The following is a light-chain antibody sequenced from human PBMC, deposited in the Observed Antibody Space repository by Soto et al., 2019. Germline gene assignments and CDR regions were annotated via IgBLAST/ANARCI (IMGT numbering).Light chain of an antibody. Sequence: EIVLTQSPATLSLSPGERATLSCRASQSVSSYLAWYQQKPGQAPRLLIYDASNRATGIPARFSGSGSGTDCTLTISSLEPEDFAVYYYQQRSNWPLTFGGGTKVEIK. CDR2: DAS. V-gene: IGKV3-11*01. CDR1: QSVSSY. CDR3: QQRSNWPLT. J-gene: IGKJ4*01.